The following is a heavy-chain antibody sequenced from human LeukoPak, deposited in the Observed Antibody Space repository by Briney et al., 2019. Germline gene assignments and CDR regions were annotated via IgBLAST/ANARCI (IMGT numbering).Heavy chain of an antibody. J-gene: IGHJ4*02. CDR3: ARTLWFGELSPPDY. Sequence: SGGFLRLSCAAPGFTFSSYGVHWVRQAPGKGLEWVEVIWYDGSNKYYADSVKGRFTISRDNSKNTLYLQMNSLRAEDTAVYYCARTLWFGELSPPDYWGQGTLVTVSS. CDR2: IWYDGSNK. D-gene: IGHD3-10*01. CDR1: GFTFSSYG. V-gene: IGHV3-33*01.